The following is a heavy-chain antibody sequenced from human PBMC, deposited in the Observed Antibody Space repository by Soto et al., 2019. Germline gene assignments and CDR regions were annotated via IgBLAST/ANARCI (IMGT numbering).Heavy chain of an antibody. Sequence: PVGSLRLSCAASGFSFSNYAMGWVRQAPGKGLDWVSSISAGGDGTYYADSVKGRSTISRDNSKNTVYLQMSSLRADDTAVYYCADGGRYPVDYWGQGTLVTVSS. V-gene: IGHV3-23*01. CDR1: GFSFSNYA. CDR2: ISAGGDGT. CDR3: ADGGRYPVDY. J-gene: IGHJ4*02. D-gene: IGHD1-26*01.